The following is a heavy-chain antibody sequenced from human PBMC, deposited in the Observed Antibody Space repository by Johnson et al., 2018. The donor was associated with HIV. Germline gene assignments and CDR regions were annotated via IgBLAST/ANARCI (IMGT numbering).Heavy chain of an antibody. Sequence: VQLVESGGGLVQPGGSLRLSCAASGFTINSNYINWVRQAPGKGLECVSGIYSGGRTYYADSVRGRFTISRDNAKNSRYLQMNSLRAEDKALDYFAKDGGIATALEGFDIWGQGTMVTVSS. J-gene: IGHJ3*02. CDR2: IYSGGRT. V-gene: IGHV3-66*01. D-gene: IGHD6-13*01. CDR1: GFTINSNY. CDR3: AKDGGIATALEGFDI.